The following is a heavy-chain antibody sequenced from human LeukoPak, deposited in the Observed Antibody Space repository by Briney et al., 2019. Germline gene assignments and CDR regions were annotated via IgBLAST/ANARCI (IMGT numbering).Heavy chain of an antibody. CDR2: INPNSGGT. CDR3: ARDPRYCSSTSCYPNWFDP. V-gene: IGHV1-2*02. J-gene: IGHJ5*02. CDR1: GYTFTGYY. Sequence: ASVKVSCKASGYTFTGYYMHWVRQAPGQGLEWMGWINPNSGGTNYAQKFQGRVTMTRDTSISTAYMELSRLRSDDTAVYYCARDPRYCSSTSCYPNWFDPWGQGTLVTVSS. D-gene: IGHD2-2*01.